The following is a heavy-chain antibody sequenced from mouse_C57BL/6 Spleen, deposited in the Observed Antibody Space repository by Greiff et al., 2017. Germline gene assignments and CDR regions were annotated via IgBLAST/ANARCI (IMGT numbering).Heavy chain of an antibody. V-gene: IGHV2-2*01. Sequence: QVQLQQSGPGLVQPSQSLSITCTVSGFSLTSYGVHWVRQSPGKGLEWLGVIWSGGSTDNNAAFITRLSISKDNSKSQVFFKMNSLQSDDTAIYYCARDVNFYFDYWGQGTTLTVSS. CDR1: GFSLTSYG. CDR2: IWSGGST. J-gene: IGHJ2*01. CDR3: ARDVNFYFDY. D-gene: IGHD2-1*01.